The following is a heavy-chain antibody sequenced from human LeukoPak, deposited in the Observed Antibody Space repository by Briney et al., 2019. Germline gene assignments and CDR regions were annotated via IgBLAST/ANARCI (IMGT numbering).Heavy chain of an antibody. CDR3: AKRGGALSH. D-gene: IGHD2-21*01. CDR1: GYLFTGFY. Sequence: VASVKVSCKTSGYLFTGFYIHWVRQVPGQGLEWMGWINPNSGDTKSAPKLQGRVAMTRVTSINTAYMEMSGLMPDDTAIYYCAKRGGALSHWGQGTPVTVTS. CDR2: INPNSGDT. J-gene: IGHJ4*02. V-gene: IGHV1-2*02.